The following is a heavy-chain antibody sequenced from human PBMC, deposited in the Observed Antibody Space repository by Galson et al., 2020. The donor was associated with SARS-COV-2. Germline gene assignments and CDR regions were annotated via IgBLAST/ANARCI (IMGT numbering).Heavy chain of an antibody. CDR2: IKSNPDGGTT. V-gene: IGHV3-15*01. J-gene: IGHJ4*02. Sequence: GESLKISCAASGFNFNHDWMSWVRQAPGMGLEWVGRIKSNPDGGTTAYAAPVKGRFIISRDDSQNTLYLQMNSLKTEDTAVYYCTTVGVLAVIMDFDSWGQGTLVSVSS. CDR3: TTVGVLAVIMDFDS. D-gene: IGHD2-21*01. CDR1: GFNFNHDW.